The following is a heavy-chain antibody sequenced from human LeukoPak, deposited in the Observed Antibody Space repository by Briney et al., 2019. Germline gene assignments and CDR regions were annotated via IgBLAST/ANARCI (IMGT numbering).Heavy chain of an antibody. J-gene: IGHJ6*03. Sequence: GGSLRLSCAASGFTFSSYSMNWVRQAPGKGLEWVSSISSSSSYIYYADSVKGRFTLSRDNAKNSLYLQMNSLRAEDTAVYYCARDLNKPNYDFWSGYYYYYYYMDVWGKGTTVTVSS. D-gene: IGHD3-3*01. CDR2: ISSSSSYI. V-gene: IGHV3-21*01. CDR3: ARDLNKPNYDFWSGYYYYYYYMDV. CDR1: GFTFSSYS.